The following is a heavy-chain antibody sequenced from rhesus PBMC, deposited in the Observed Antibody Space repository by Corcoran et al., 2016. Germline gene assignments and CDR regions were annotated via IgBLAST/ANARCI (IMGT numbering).Heavy chain of an antibody. V-gene: IGHV4-106*01. CDR2: IYGSGGGT. D-gene: IGHD6-13*01. J-gene: IGHJ3*01. CDR1: GGSISDDYY. Sequence: QVQLQESGPGLVKPSETLSLTCAVSGGSISDDYYWSWIRQPPGKGLEWIGYIYGSGGGTNYNPSLKNLVTISIDTSKNQFSLKLSSVTAADTAVYYCARPYSSWTDDAFDFWGQGLRVTVSS. CDR3: ARPYSSWTDDAFDF.